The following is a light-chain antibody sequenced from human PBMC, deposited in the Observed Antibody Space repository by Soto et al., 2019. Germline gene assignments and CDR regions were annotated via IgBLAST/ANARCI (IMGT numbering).Light chain of an antibody. CDR3: SSYTQSSTYV. Sequence: QSALTQPAAVSGSPGQSITISCTGTSSDVGGYNYVSWYRQHPGRAPKLMIYDVSNRPSGVSNSFAGSKSGNTASLTTSGLQAADGADYYCSSYTQSSTYVFGTGTKLTV. J-gene: IGLJ1*01. CDR1: SSDVGGYNY. V-gene: IGLV2-14*01. CDR2: DVS.